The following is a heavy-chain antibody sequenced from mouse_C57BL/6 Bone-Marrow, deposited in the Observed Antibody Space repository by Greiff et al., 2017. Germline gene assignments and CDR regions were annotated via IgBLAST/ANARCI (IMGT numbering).Heavy chain of an antibody. CDR3: ARWDYYGNNIDY. V-gene: IGHV1-69*01. J-gene: IGHJ2*01. Sequence: QVQLQQPGAELVMPGASVKLSCKASGYTFTSYWMHWVKQRPGQGLEWMGEIDPSDSYTNYNQKFKGKSTLTVDKSSSTAYMQLSSLTSEDSAVDYCARWDYYGNNIDYWGQGTTVTVSS. D-gene: IGHD2-1*01. CDR1: GYTFTSYW. CDR2: IDPSDSYT.